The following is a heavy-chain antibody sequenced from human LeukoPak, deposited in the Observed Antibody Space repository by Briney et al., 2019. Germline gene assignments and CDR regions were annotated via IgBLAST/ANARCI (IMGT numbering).Heavy chain of an antibody. CDR1: GGSISSGDYY. J-gene: IGHJ4*02. Sequence: PSQTLSLTCTVSGGSISSGDYYWSWIRQPPGKGLEWIGYIYYSGSTYYSPSLKSRVTISVDTSKNQFSLKLSSVTAADTAVYYCARPATPYYYDSSGYFRCWGQGTLVTVSS. D-gene: IGHD3-22*01. CDR3: ARPATPYYYDSSGYFRC. CDR2: IYYSGST. V-gene: IGHV4-30-4*01.